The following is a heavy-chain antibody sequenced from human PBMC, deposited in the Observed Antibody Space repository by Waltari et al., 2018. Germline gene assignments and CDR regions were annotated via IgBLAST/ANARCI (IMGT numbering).Heavy chain of an antibody. CDR3: AKGAGPPWFDP. CDR2: GSASGGT. J-gene: IGHJ5*02. Sequence: QVQLQESGPGLVKPSQTLSLTCPVSGDSINSGPFYWSWIRQPAGKGLEWIGRGSASGGTDYNPSLKSRVTISVDTSKNHFSLKLTSVTAADTAVYYCAKGAGPPWFDPWGQGTLVTVSS. CDR1: GDSINSGPFY. V-gene: IGHV4-61*02.